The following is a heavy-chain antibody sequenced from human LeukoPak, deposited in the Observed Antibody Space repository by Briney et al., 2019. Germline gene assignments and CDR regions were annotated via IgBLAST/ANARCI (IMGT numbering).Heavy chain of an antibody. D-gene: IGHD3-3*01. CDR1: GFTFSTYA. Sequence: GGSLRLSCAASGFTFSTYAMSWVRQAPGKGLEWVSAISGSGGSTYYADSVKGRFTISRDNAKNSLYLQMNSLRAEDTAVYYCARDTYYDFWSGYSGYYFDYWGQGTLVTVSS. CDR3: ARDTYYDFWSGYSGYYFDY. J-gene: IGHJ4*02. V-gene: IGHV3-23*01. CDR2: ISGSGGST.